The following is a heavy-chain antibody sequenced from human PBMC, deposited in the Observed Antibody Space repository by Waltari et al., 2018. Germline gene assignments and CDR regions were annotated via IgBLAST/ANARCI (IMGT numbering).Heavy chain of an antibody. CDR2: IIPTFQKV. V-gene: IGHV1-69*01. J-gene: IGHJ4*02. CDR1: GGRFPTFG. CDR3: AGGTPLRFFVH. Sequence: QVQLVQSGSEVKTPGSAVKVFCKAAGGRFPTFGLYWVRQAPGHWLEWMGGIIPTFQKVSYAQEFQGRVSITADDYTGTAYMELTSLRFEDTAVYYCAGGTPLRFFVHWGQGTRVTVSS.